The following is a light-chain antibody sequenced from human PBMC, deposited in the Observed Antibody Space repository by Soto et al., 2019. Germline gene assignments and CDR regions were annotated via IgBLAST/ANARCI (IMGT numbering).Light chain of an antibody. J-gene: IGKJ4*01. CDR3: QQYGSSPLT. Sequence: EIVLAQSPGTLSLSPGQRATLSCRVSQSVSRDYVAWYQHKPGQAPRLLIYAASSRPSGIPDRFGGSGSGTDFTLTISRLEPEDFALYYCQQYGSSPLTFGGGTKVDIK. CDR1: QSVSRDY. CDR2: AAS. V-gene: IGKV3-20*01.